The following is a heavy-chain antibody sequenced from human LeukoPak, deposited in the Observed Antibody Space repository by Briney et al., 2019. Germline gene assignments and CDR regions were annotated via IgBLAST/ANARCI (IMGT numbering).Heavy chain of an antibody. J-gene: IGHJ4*02. CDR3: ARSMSIAARLQTIFDY. Sequence: PGWSLRLSCAASGFTFSSYSMNWVRQAPGKGPDWVSSISSSSSYIYYADSVKGRFTISRDNAKNSLYLQMNSLSAEDTAVYYCARSMSIAARLQTIFDYWGQGTLVTVSS. V-gene: IGHV3-21*04. CDR2: ISSSSSYI. D-gene: IGHD6-6*01. CDR1: GFTFSSYS.